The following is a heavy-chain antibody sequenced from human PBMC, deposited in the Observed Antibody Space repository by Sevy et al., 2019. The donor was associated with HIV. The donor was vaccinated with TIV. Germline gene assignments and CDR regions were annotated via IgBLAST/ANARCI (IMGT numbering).Heavy chain of an antibody. CDR2: ISYDGSNK. J-gene: IGHJ4*02. CDR1: GFTFNSYG. D-gene: IGHD6-13*01. CDR3: AKDQDDSSSWYTGGIDY. V-gene: IGHV3-30*18. Sequence: GGSLRLSCAASGFTFNSYGMHWVRQAPGKGLEWVAVISYDGSNKYYADSVKDQFTISRDNSKDTLYLQMNSLRAEDTAVYYCAKDQDDSSSWYTGGIDYWGQGTLVTVSS.